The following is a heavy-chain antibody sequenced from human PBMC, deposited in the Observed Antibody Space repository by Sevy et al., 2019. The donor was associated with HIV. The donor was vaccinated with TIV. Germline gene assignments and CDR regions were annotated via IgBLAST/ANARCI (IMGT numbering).Heavy chain of an antibody. CDR3: ATDPIIVLLVTDGMDV. CDR1: GFTFTYAW. CDR2: IKSKPDGGTT. J-gene: IGHJ6*02. Sequence: GRSLRLSCAASGFTFTYAWMSWVRQAPGKGLEWVGRIKSKPDGGTTDYAAPVKGRFTISRDDSKNMLYLQMNSLKTEDSAVYYCATDPIIVLLVTDGMDVWGQGTTVTVSS. D-gene: IGHD2-8*01. V-gene: IGHV3-15*01.